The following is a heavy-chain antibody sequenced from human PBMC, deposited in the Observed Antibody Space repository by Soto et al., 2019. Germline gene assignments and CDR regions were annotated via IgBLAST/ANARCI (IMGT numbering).Heavy chain of an antibody. J-gene: IGHJ6*02. Sequence: QVQLVESGGGVVQPGRSLRLSCAASGFTFSSYAMHWVRQAPGKGLEWVAVISYDGSNKYYADSVKGRFTISRDNSKNTLYLQMNSLRAEDPSVYYGARARGQLLTPYYYYYGMDVWGQGTTVTVSS. CDR3: ARARGQLLTPYYYYYGMDV. V-gene: IGHV3-30-3*01. CDR2: ISYDGSNK. CDR1: GFTFSSYA. D-gene: IGHD2-21*01.